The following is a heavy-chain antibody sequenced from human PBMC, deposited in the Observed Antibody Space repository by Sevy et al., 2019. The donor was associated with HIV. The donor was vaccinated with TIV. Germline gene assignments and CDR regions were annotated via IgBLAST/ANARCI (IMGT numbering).Heavy chain of an antibody. D-gene: IGHD3-9*01. CDR2: IKEDGSQK. CDR3: ARDPDILYGYPSHYFDY. CDR1: GFSFSKYW. V-gene: IGHV3-7*01. J-gene: IGHJ4*02. Sequence: GGSLRLSCAASGFSFSKYWMSWVRQAPGKGLEWVANIKEDGSQKNYLESVKGRFTTSRDNAKNLLYLQMNNLRADDTAVYYCARDPDILYGYPSHYFDYWGQGTLVTVSS.